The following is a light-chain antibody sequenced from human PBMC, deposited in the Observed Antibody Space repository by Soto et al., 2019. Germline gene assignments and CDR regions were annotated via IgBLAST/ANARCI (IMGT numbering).Light chain of an antibody. V-gene: IGKV1-5*03. CDR2: KAS. CDR1: QSXXXX. CDR3: QQYNSAPLT. Sequence: DIQMTQSPSTLSASVGDRVTITCRASQSXXXXLAWYQQKPGKAPKLLIYKASTLEXAVPSRFSGSGSGTEXXXTIXXXXXDDFATYYCQQYNSAPLTFGGGTKVEIK. J-gene: IGKJ4*01.